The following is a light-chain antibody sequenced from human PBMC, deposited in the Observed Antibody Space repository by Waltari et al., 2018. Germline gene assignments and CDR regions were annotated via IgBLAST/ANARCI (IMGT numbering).Light chain of an antibody. CDR1: SSDVGGYNY. CDR2: DVL. CDR3: SSYISSSTLEL. V-gene: IGLV2-14*03. J-gene: IGLJ2*01. Sequence: QSALTQPASVSGSPGQSITISCTGTSSDVGGYNYVSWYQQHPGKAPKLMIYDVLNRASGVSNRFSGSKSGNTASLTISGLQAEDEADYYCSSYISSSTLELFGGGTSLTVL.